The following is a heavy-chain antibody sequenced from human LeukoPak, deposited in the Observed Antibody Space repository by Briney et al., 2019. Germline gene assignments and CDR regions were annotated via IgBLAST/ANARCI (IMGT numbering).Heavy chain of an antibody. Sequence: SVKVSCKASGGTFSSYAISWVRQAPGQGLEWMGGIIPIFGTANYAQTFQGRVTITADESTSTAYMTLSSLRSEDTAMYYCARVGSYYYGSGSYYRGSYFDYWGQGTLVTVSS. CDR3: ARVGSYYYGSGSYYRGSYFDY. CDR1: GGTFSSYA. D-gene: IGHD3-10*01. V-gene: IGHV1-69*13. J-gene: IGHJ4*02. CDR2: IIPIFGTA.